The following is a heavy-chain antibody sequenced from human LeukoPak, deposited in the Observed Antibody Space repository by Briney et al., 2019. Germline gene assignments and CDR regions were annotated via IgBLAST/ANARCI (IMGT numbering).Heavy chain of an antibody. CDR2: IIPMYGTT. CDR1: GGTFSSYG. Sequence: SVKVSCKASGGTFSSYGISWVRQAPGQGLEWMGRIIPMYGTTNYSQKFQGRVTFTADKSTGTAYMEMSSLRFEDTAVYYCATTGRHCSSTSCWDNWFDSWGQGTLVTVSS. J-gene: IGHJ5*01. CDR3: ATTGRHCSSTSCWDNWFDS. D-gene: IGHD2-2*01. V-gene: IGHV1-69*06.